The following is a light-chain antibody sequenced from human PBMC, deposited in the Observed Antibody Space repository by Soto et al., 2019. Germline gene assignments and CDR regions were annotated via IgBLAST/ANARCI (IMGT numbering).Light chain of an antibody. Sequence: EIVLTQSPGTLSLYPGERVTLSCRASQSVSSSYLAWYQQKPGQAPRLLIYGASSRATGIPDRFSGSGSGTDFTLTISRLEPDDFAVYYCQQYGSSPLTFGGGTKVEIK. CDR2: GAS. CDR3: QQYGSSPLT. V-gene: IGKV3-20*01. J-gene: IGKJ4*02. CDR1: QSVSSSY.